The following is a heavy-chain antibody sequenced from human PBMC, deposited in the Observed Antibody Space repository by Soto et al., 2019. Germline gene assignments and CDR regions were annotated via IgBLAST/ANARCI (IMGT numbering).Heavy chain of an antibody. CDR2: MNPNSGNT. V-gene: IGHV1-8*01. CDR3: ARGVKYGAYSRWFDP. CDR1: GYTFTSYD. D-gene: IGHD4-17*01. J-gene: IGHJ5*02. Sequence: QVQLVQSGAEVKKPGASVKVSCKASGYTFTSYDINWVRQATGQGLEYLGWMNPNSGNTGYVQKFQGRVTMTRDTSISAAYMELSSLRSEDTAVYFCARGVKYGAYSRWFDPWGQGTLVTVS.